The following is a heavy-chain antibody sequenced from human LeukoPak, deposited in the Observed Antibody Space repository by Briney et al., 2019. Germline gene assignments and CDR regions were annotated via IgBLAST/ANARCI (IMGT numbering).Heavy chain of an antibody. V-gene: IGHV4-59*01. CDR2: IYYSGST. D-gene: IGHD1-26*01. Sequence: SSETLSLTCTVSGGSISSYYWSWIRQPPGKGLEWIGYIYYSGSTNYNPSLKSRVTISVDTSKNQFSLKLNSVTAADTAVYYCARWELPYYFDYWGQGTLVTVSS. CDR1: GGSISSYY. J-gene: IGHJ4*02. CDR3: ARWELPYYFDY.